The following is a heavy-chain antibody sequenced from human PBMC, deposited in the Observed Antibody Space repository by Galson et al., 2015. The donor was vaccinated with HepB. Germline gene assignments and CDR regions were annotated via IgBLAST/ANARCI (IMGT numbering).Heavy chain of an antibody. CDR1: GYTLTELS. CDR3: ATDRPLYCSGGSCYREGAFDI. J-gene: IGHJ3*02. CDR2: VDPEDGET. V-gene: IGHV1-24*01. Sequence: SVKVSCKVSGYTLTELSMHWVRQAPGKGLEWMGGVDPEDGETIYAQKFQGRVTMTEDTSTDTAYMELSSLRSEDTAVYYCATDRPLYCSGGSCYREGAFDIWGQGTMVTVSS. D-gene: IGHD2-15*01.